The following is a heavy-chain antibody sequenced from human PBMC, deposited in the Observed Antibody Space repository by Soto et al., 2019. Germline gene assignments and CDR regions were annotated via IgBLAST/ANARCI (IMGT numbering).Heavy chain of an antibody. Sequence: QVPLVQSGAEVKKPGASVKVSCRASGYTFTTYALLWVRQAPGHRLEWMAWINPGNVDTKYSQNFQGRVTAPRDTAASTAYMEMSSLGSEDTATYYCARKQPGVQIGWAWAIDIRGQGTMVTVSS. J-gene: IGHJ3*02. CDR2: INPGNVDT. CDR1: GYTFTTYA. CDR3: ARKQPGVQIGWAWAIDI. V-gene: IGHV1-3*01. D-gene: IGHD1-26*01.